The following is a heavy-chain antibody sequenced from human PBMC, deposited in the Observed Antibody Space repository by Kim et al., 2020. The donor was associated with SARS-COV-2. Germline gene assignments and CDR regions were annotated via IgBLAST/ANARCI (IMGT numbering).Heavy chain of an antibody. Sequence: SETLSPTCTVSGGSISSSSYYWGWIRQPPGKGLEWIGSIYYSGSTYYNPSLKSRVTISVDTSKNQFSLKLSSVTAADTAVYYCARLSEYGDYDPFDYWG. CDR1: GGSISSSSYY. D-gene: IGHD4-17*01. J-gene: IGHJ4*01. CDR2: IYYSGST. V-gene: IGHV4-39*01. CDR3: ARLSEYGDYDPFDY.